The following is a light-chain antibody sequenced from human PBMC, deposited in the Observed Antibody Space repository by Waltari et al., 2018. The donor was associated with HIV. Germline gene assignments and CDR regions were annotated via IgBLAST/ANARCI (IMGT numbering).Light chain of an antibody. Sequence: QSALTQPASVSGSPGQSITISCTGTSSDVGGYNYVSWYQQHPGKAPKLMIYEVSNRPSGVSNRFSGPKAGNTASLTISWLQAEDEADYYCSSYTSSSTLVFGGGTKLTVL. J-gene: IGLJ3*02. CDR1: SSDVGGYNY. CDR3: SSYTSSSTLV. V-gene: IGLV2-14*01. CDR2: EVS.